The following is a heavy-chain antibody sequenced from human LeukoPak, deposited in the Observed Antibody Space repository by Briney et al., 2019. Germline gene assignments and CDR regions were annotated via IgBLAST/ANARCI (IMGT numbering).Heavy chain of an antibody. Sequence: ASGPTLVNPPQTLTLTCTFSGFSLSTRGEGVGWIRQPPGKALEWLSLIYWDDDKRYSPSLKNRLTITKDSSKNQVVLTMTDMDPVDTATYYCAHIRTVTNPDAFDVWGQGTMVSVSS. J-gene: IGHJ3*01. D-gene: IGHD4-17*01. CDR1: GFSLSTRGEG. CDR3: AHIRTVTNPDAFDV. CDR2: IYWDDDK. V-gene: IGHV2-5*02.